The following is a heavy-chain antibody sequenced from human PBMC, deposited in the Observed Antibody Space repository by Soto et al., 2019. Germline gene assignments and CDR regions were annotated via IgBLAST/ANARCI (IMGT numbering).Heavy chain of an antibody. CDR2: IIPIFGTA. CDR3: ARCPNSPSDSGYDFYFDY. Sequence: QVQLVQSGAEVKKPGSSVKVSCKASGGTFSSYAISWVRQAPGQGLEWMGGIIPIFGTANYAQKFQGRVTITADESTSTAYMELSSLRSEDTAVYYCARCPNSPSDSGYDFYFDYWGQGTLVTVSS. CDR1: GGTFSSYA. D-gene: IGHD5-12*01. V-gene: IGHV1-69*01. J-gene: IGHJ4*02.